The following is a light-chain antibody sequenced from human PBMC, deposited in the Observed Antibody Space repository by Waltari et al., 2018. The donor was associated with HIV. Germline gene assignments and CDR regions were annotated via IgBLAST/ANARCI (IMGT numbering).Light chain of an antibody. CDR2: GGS. CDR1: KVYIGFITF. CDR3: SAYVGTLTPA. J-gene: IGLJ3*02. Sequence: QSALTQPASVSGSPGQSITIPCISSKVYIGFITFVFWYQQFPGRAPQLIIYGGSIRSSRVSHRFSASNSGKTASLTISGLQTADEAIYYCSAYVGTLTPAFGGGTQVTVL. V-gene: IGLV2-14*01.